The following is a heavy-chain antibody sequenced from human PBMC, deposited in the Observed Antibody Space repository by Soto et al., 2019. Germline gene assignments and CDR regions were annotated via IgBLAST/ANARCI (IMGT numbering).Heavy chain of an antibody. J-gene: IGHJ5*02. Sequence: PSETLSLTCTVSDDSISRSNNYCGWIRQPPGKGLEWIGSIHYSGSTYYNPSLKSRVTISVDTSKNQLSLRLSSVTAADTAVYYCSTKGRPGQNRFDLRSQGTLVTVSS. V-gene: IGHV4-39*01. CDR3: STKGRPGQNRFDL. CDR1: DDSISRSNNY. CDR2: IHYSGST.